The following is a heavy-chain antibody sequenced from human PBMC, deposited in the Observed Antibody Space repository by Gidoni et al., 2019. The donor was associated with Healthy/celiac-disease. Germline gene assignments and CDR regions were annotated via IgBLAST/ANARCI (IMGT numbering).Heavy chain of an antibody. CDR2: IIPILGIA. D-gene: IGHD5-12*01. Sequence: QVQLVQSGAEVKKPGSSVKVSCKASGGTFSSYAISWVRQAPGQGLEWMGRIIPILGIANYAQKFQGRVTITADKSTSTAYMELSSLRSEDTAVYYCARAPWRGYDSINWFDPWGQGTLVTVSS. V-gene: IGHV1-69*04. J-gene: IGHJ5*02. CDR1: GGTFSSYA. CDR3: ARAPWRGYDSINWFDP.